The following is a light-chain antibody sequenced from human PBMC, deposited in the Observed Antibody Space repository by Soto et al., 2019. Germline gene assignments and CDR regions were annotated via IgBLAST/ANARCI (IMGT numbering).Light chain of an antibody. CDR1: QTISSW. V-gene: IGKV1-5*03. J-gene: IGKJ1*01. CDR2: KAS. Sequence: DIQRTQSPSTLSGSVGDRVTITCRASQTISSWLAWYQQKPGKAPKLLIYKASTLKSGVPSRSSGSGSGTEFTLTISSLQPDDFATYYCQHYNSYSEAFGQGTKVDIK. CDR3: QHYNSYSEA.